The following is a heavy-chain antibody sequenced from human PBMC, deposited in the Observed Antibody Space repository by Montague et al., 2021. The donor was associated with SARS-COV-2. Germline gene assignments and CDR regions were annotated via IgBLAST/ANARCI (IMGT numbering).Heavy chain of an antibody. J-gene: IGHJ5*02. Sequence: SETLSLTCTASGGSMSTTTHYWGWIRQPPGRGLEWIGTISYSGATYYNPSLKSRVTISLDTSKTQFSLQLTSVTAADTAVYYCVRDRGGLGENSYFDPWGQGTLVIVSS. CDR1: GGSMSTTTHY. V-gene: IGHV4-39*07. D-gene: IGHD1-26*01. CDR3: VRDRGGLGENSYFDP. CDR2: ISYSGAT.